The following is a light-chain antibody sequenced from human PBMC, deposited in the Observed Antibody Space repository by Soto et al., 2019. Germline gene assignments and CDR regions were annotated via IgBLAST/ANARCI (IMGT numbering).Light chain of an antibody. Sequence: SYELTQPPSVSVSPGQTASITCSGDELGHRDASWYQQKPRQSPVLVIYGNNKRPSEIPERFSGSNSGSTATLTISGTQTMDEADYYCQAWDSTTAGFGGGTKLTVL. V-gene: IGLV3-1*01. CDR3: QAWDSTTAG. CDR2: GNN. J-gene: IGLJ2*01. CDR1: ELGHRD.